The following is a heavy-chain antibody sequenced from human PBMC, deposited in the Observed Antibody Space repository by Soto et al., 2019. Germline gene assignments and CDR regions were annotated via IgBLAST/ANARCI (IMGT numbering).Heavy chain of an antibody. D-gene: IGHD3-22*01. Sequence: SETLSLTCTVSGGSISSGGYYWSWIRQHPGKGLEWIGYIYYSGSTYYNPSLKSRVTISVDTSKNQFSLKLSSVTAADTAVYYCARDDDYYDSSGYYGYFQHWGQGTLVTVS. CDR2: IYYSGST. CDR1: GGSISSGGYY. CDR3: ARDDDYYDSSGYYGYFQH. V-gene: IGHV4-31*03. J-gene: IGHJ1*01.